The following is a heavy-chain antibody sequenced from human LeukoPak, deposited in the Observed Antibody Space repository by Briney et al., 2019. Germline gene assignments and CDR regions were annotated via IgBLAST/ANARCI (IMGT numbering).Heavy chain of an antibody. V-gene: IGHV3-23*01. D-gene: IGHD3-10*01. Sequence: HPGGSLRLSCAASGFTFSSYAMSWVRQAPGKGLEWVSAISGSGGSTYYADSVKGRFTISRDNSKNTLYLQMNSLRAEDTAVYYCAKDRNTMVRGPYYGMDVWGQGTTVTVSS. J-gene: IGHJ6*02. CDR1: GFTFSSYA. CDR2: ISGSGGST. CDR3: AKDRNTMVRGPYYGMDV.